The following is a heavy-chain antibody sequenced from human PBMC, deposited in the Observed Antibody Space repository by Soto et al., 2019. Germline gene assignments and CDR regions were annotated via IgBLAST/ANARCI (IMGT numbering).Heavy chain of an antibody. D-gene: IGHD3-3*01. Sequence: ETLSLTCTVSGGSISSYYWSWIRQPPGKGLEWIGYIYYSGSTNYNPSLKSRVTISVDTSKNQFSLKLSSVTAADTAVYYCARGGTICGVVTYNWFDPWGQGTLVTVSS. J-gene: IGHJ5*02. CDR3: ARGGTICGVVTYNWFDP. V-gene: IGHV4-59*01. CDR2: IYYSGST. CDR1: GGSISSYY.